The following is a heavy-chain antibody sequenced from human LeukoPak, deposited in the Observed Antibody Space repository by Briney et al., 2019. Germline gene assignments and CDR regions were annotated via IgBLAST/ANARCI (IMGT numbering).Heavy chain of an antibody. CDR1: GFTFGDYA. D-gene: IGHD6-19*01. Sequence: PGGSLRLSCTTSGFTFGDYAMSWVRQAPGKGLEWVGFIRSKLYGGTTQYAASVKGRFTTSRDDSKSIVYLQMNSLKTEDTAVYYCTRDAEYSSGWYESDYWGQGTLVTVSS. CDR3: TRDAEYSSGWYESDY. CDR2: IRSKLYGGTT. V-gene: IGHV3-49*04. J-gene: IGHJ4*02.